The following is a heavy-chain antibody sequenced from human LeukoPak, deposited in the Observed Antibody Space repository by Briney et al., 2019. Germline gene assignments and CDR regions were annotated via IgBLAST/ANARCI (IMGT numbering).Heavy chain of an antibody. V-gene: IGHV4-59*01. J-gene: IGHJ5*02. Sequence: SETLSLTSTVSGGSISSYYWSWIRQPPGKGLEWIGYIYYSGSTNYNPSLKSRVTISVDTSKNQFSLKLSSVTAADTAVYYCARVGPGYSGYSRGYNWFDPWGQGTLVTVSS. CDR1: GGSISSYY. CDR2: IYYSGST. D-gene: IGHD5-12*01. CDR3: ARVGPGYSGYSRGYNWFDP.